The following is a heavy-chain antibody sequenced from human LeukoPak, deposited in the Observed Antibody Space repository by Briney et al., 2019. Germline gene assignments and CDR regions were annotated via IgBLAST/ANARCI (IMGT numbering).Heavy chain of an antibody. CDR3: TRHDDDYVWGSYRAD. V-gene: IGHV3-73*01. D-gene: IGHD3-16*02. Sequence: GGSLRLSCAASGFTFSGSAMHWVRQASGKGLEWVGRIRSKANSYATAYAASVKGRFTISRDDSKNTAYLRMNSLKTEDTAVYYCTRHDDDYVWGSYRADWGQGALVTVSS. CDR2: IRSKANSYAT. J-gene: IGHJ4*02. CDR1: GFTFSGSA.